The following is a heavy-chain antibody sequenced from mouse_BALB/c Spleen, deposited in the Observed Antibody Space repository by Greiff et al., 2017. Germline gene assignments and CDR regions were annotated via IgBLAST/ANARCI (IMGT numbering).Heavy chain of an antibody. V-gene: IGHV1-4*01. Sequence: VQLQQSGAELARPGASVKMSCKASGYTFTSYTMHWVKQRPGQGLEWIGYINPSSGYTNYNQKFKDKATLTADKSSSTAYMQLSSLTSEDSAVYYCARIYYYGSNPLLYAMDYWGQGTSVTVSS. D-gene: IGHD1-1*01. CDR2: INPSSGYT. CDR1: GYTFTSYT. J-gene: IGHJ4*01. CDR3: ARIYYYGSNPLLYAMDY.